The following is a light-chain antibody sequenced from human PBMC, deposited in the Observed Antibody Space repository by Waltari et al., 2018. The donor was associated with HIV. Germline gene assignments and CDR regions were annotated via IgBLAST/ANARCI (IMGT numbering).Light chain of an antibody. Sequence: QSALTQPRSVSGSPGQSVTISCTGASSDVGGYNYVSWYQQHPGKVPKLSIYDVSKRPSGVPDRFSGSKSGNTASLTISGLLAEDEADYYRCSYAGSYTYVFGGGTKLTVL. CDR3: CSYAGSYTYV. J-gene: IGLJ3*02. CDR2: DVS. V-gene: IGLV2-11*01. CDR1: SSDVGGYNY.